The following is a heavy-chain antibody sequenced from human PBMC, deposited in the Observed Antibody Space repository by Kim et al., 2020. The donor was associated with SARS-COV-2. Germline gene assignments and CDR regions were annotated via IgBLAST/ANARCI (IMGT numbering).Heavy chain of an antibody. D-gene: IGHD2-2*01. V-gene: IGHV1-69*13. Sequence: SVKVSCKASGGTFSSYAISWVRQAPGQGLEWMGGIIPIFGTANYAQKFQGRVTITADESTSTAYMELSSLRSEDTAVYYCARGGYCSSTSCRPWASYYYYGMDVWGQGTTVTVSS. CDR3: ARGGYCSSTSCRPWASYYYYGMDV. CDR1: GGTFSSYA. J-gene: IGHJ6*02. CDR2: IIPIFGTA.